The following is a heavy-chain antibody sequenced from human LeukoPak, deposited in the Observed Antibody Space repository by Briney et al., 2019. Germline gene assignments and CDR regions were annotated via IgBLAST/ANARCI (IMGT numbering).Heavy chain of an antibody. Sequence: GESLKISCKGSGYSFTSYWIGWVRQMPGKGLELMGIIYPGDSDTRYSPSFQGQVTISADKSISTAYLQWSSLKASDTAMYYCARHSRYSSGRYYYYMDVWGKGTTVTVSS. CDR1: GYSFTSYW. CDR3: ARHSRYSSGRYYYYMDV. V-gene: IGHV5-51*01. J-gene: IGHJ6*03. CDR2: IYPGDSDT. D-gene: IGHD6-19*01.